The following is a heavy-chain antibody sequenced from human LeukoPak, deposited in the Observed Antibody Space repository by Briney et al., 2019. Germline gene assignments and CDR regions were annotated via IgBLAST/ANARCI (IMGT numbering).Heavy chain of an antibody. CDR3: AKDGQCSGALCPTQIAVAGYNDN. Sequence: PGGSLRLSCAASGFTFTIYTMNWVRQAPGKGLEWVSIINYNGDSTYYADSVQGRFTISRDNSKNTVYLQMNSLRAEDTAIYYCAKDGQCSGALCPTQIAVAGYNDNWGQGTLVTVSS. V-gene: IGHV3-23*01. CDR2: INYNGDST. D-gene: IGHD6-19*01. J-gene: IGHJ4*02. CDR1: GFTFTIYT.